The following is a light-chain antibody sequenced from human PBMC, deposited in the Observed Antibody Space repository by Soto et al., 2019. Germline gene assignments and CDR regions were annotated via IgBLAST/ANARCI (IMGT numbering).Light chain of an antibody. Sequence: QSALTQPRSVSGSPGQSVSISCTGTSSDVGGYNYVSWYQQHPGKAPKLLIYAYNNRPSGVPDRFSGSKSGSSASLAITGLQAEDEADYYCQSYDRHLNTLNYVFGTGTKVTVL. V-gene: IGLV2-11*01. CDR1: SSDVGGYNY. CDR2: AYN. CDR3: QSYDRHLNTLNYV. J-gene: IGLJ1*01.